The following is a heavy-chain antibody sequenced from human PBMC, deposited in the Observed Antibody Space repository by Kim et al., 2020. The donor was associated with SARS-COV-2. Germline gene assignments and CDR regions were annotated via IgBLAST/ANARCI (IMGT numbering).Heavy chain of an antibody. D-gene: IGHD3-10*01. CDR2: ISGDGGVT. CDR1: GFTFTNFW. Sequence: GGSLRLSCAASGFTFTNFWMNWVRLVPGKGLMGVSRISGDGGVTTYADSVKGRFTVSRDNAKNTLYLQMNSLRVEDTAVYFCARESYYGSGMRGFDPWGQGILVSVSS. CDR3: ARESYYGSGMRGFDP. V-gene: IGHV3-74*03. J-gene: IGHJ5*02.